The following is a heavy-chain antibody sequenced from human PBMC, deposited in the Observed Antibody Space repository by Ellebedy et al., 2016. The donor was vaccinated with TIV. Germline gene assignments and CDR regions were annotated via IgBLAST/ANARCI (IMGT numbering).Heavy chain of an antibody. J-gene: IGHJ4*02. Sequence: GGSLRLXCLASAFTFNNDWMAWVRQVPGKGLEWVALINPDGSQREYVDSVKGRFTISRDNAQNSLYLQMNSLRAEDTALYYCARDPFNGVLDYWGQGTLVTVSS. D-gene: IGHD2-8*01. V-gene: IGHV3-7*01. CDR2: INPDGSQR. CDR3: ARDPFNGVLDY. CDR1: AFTFNNDW.